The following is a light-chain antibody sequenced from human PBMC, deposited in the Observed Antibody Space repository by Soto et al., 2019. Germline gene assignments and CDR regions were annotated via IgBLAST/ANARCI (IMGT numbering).Light chain of an antibody. CDR1: QYINTR. J-gene: IGKJ4*01. Sequence: EIVLTQSPATLSSFPGDRVTLSCRASQYINTRLAWYQHRPGQAPRLLSYQTSIRAAGIPARFSASGSGTDFTLTICRLEPEDFAVYYCQQFSSYPLTFGGGTKVDI. CDR3: QQFSSYPLT. V-gene: IGKV3D-11*03. CDR2: QTS.